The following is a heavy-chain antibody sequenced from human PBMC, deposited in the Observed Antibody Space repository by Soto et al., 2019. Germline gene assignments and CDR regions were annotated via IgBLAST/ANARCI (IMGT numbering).Heavy chain of an antibody. J-gene: IGHJ4*02. CDR3: ARGRENYVWGSLRY. D-gene: IGHD3-16*01. V-gene: IGHV4-59*01. CDR2: IYYTGST. CDR1: GDSMIDYY. Sequence: QVQLQESGPGLVKPSETLSLTCSVSGDSMIDYYWTWIRQPPGKELEWIGFIYYTGSTEYNPSLKSRVTISIDTSKNQFSLKMTSVTAADTAVYYCARGRENYVWGSLRYWGQGTLVTVSS.